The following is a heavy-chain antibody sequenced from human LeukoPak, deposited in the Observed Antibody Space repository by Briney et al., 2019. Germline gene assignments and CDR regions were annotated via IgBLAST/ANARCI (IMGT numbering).Heavy chain of an antibody. V-gene: IGHV3-74*01. J-gene: IGHJ5*02. CDR1: GFSFNTYI. CDR3: IRDFRSADL. Sequence: GGSLRLSCTASGFSFNTYIVNWVRQPPGKGLVWVSRIYVDGRTTNYADSVKGRFTISRDNAKNTVYLEMNSLSVEDTATYYCIRDFRSADLWGQGTLVT. CDR2: IYVDGRTT.